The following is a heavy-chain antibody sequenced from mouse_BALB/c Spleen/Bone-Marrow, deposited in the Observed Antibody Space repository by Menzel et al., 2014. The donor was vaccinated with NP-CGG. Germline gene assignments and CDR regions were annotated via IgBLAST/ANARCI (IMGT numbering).Heavy chain of an antibody. J-gene: IGHJ4*01. CDR2: IWSGGST. CDR3: ARNSHYYGYYYAMDY. D-gene: IGHD1-2*01. V-gene: IGHV2-2*02. Sequence: VMLVESGPGLVQPSQSLSITCTVSGFSLTSYGVHWVRQSPGKGLEWLGVIWSGGSTYYNAAFISRLSISKDNSKSQVFFKMNSLQANDTAIYYCARNSHYYGYYYAMDYWGQGTSVTVSS. CDR1: GFSLTSYG.